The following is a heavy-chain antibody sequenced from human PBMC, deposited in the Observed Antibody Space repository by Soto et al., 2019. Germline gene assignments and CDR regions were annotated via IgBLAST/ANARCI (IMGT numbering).Heavy chain of an antibody. CDR2: ISAYNGNT. D-gene: IGHD6-13*01. CDR3: ARGREQQLVRQGFYYYYYYGMDV. J-gene: IGHJ6*02. Sequence: VASVKVSCKASGYTFTSYGISWVRQAPGQGLEWVGWISAYNGNTNYAQKLQGRVTMTTDTSTSTAYMELRSLRSDDTAVYYCARGREQQLVRQGFYYYYYYGMDVWGQGTTVTVS. CDR1: GYTFTSYG. V-gene: IGHV1-18*01.